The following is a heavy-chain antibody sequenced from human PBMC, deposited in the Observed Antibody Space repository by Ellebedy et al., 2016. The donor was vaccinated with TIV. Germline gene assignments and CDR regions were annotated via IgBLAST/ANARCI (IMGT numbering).Heavy chain of an antibody. V-gene: IGHV1-46*01. D-gene: IGHD3-10*01. CDR2: INPSGGSA. CDR3: ARDPLYYGSELRDY. Sequence: ASVKVSCKASGYTFTSYYMHWARQAPGQGLEWMGVINPSGGSASYAQKFQGRVTMTRDTSTSTVYMELSSLRSDDTAVYYCARDPLYYGSELRDYWGQGTLVTVSS. J-gene: IGHJ4*02. CDR1: GYTFTSYY.